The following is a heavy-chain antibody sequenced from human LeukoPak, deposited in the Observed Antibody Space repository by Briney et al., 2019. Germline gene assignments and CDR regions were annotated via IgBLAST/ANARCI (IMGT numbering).Heavy chain of an antibody. V-gene: IGHV4-59*01. CDR2: IYYSGST. D-gene: IGHD3-22*01. J-gene: IGHJ5*02. CDR1: GGSISSYY. CDR3: ARFYDSSGLIDP. Sequence: SETLSLTCTVSGGSISSYYWSWIRRPPGKGLEWIGYIYYSGSTNYNPSLKSRVTISVDTSKNQFSLKLSSVTAADTAVYYCARFYDSSGLIDPWGQGTLVTVSS.